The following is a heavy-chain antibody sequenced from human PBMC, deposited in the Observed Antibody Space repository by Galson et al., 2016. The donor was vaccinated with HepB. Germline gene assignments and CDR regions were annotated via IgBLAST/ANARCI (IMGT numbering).Heavy chain of an antibody. CDR1: GFTFGDYT. CDR2: IRGKAYGGTT. J-gene: IGHJ2*01. Sequence: SLRLSCAASGFTFGDYTMSWFRQAPGKGLEWISFIRGKAYGGTTEYAAAVKDRFIISRDDSKSIAYLEINSLNTEDTALYYCSRHSMTMVREVSPLTFDLWGRGTLVTVSS. D-gene: IGHD3-10*01. V-gene: IGHV3-49*03. CDR3: SRHSMTMVREVSPLTFDL.